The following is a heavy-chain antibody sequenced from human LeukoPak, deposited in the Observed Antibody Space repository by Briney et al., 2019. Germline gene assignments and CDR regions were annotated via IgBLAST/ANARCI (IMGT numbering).Heavy chain of an antibody. CDR2: INHSGST. Sequence: SETLSLTCAVYGGSFSGYYWSWIRQPPGKGLEWIGEINHSGSTNYNPSLKSRVTISVDTSKSQFSLKLSSVTAADTAVYYCARGGWFPTAWFDPWGQGTLVTVSS. D-gene: IGHD2-15*01. CDR3: ARGGWFPTAWFDP. V-gene: IGHV4-34*01. CDR1: GGSFSGYY. J-gene: IGHJ5*02.